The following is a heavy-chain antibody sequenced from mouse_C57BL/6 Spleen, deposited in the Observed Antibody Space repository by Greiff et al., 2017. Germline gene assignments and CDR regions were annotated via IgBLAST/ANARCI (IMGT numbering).Heavy chain of an antibody. CDR2: INPNNGGT. J-gene: IGHJ3*01. Sequence: EVQLQQSGPELVKPGASVKISCKASGYTFTDYYMNWVKQSHGKSLEWIGDINPNNGGTSYNQKFKGKATLTVDKSSSTAYMELRSLTSEDSAVYYCAFTTVPAWFAYWGQGTLVTVSA. CDR1: GYTFTDYY. D-gene: IGHD1-1*01. CDR3: AFTTVPAWFAY. V-gene: IGHV1-26*01.